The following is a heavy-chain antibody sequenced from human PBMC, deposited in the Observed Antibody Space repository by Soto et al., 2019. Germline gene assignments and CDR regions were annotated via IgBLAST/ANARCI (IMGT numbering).Heavy chain of an antibody. CDR2: ISYDGSNK. D-gene: IGHD3-10*01. V-gene: IGHV3-30*18. CDR1: GFTFTSYG. J-gene: IGHJ4*02. CDR3: AKDYYISGTLSPVDY. Sequence: GGSLRLSCAASGFTFTSYGIHWVRQAPGKGLEWVAFISYDGSNKYYADSVKGRFSISRDNSKNTVYLQMNSLRPEDAAVFYCAKDYYISGTLSPVDYWGQGTLVTSPQ.